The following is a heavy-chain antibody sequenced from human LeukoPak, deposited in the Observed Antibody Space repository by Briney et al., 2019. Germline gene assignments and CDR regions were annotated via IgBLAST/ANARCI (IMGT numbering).Heavy chain of an antibody. CDR1: GYTFTSYY. D-gene: IGHD2-15*01. CDR2: INPSGGST. CDR3: AVLGYCSGGSCYDWFDP. Sequence: ASVKVSCKASGYTFTSYYMHWVRQAPGQGLEWMGIINPSGGSTSYAQKFQGRVTITADESTSTAYMELSSLRSEDTAVYYCAVLGYCSGGSCYDWFDPWGQGTLVTVSS. V-gene: IGHV1-46*01. J-gene: IGHJ5*02.